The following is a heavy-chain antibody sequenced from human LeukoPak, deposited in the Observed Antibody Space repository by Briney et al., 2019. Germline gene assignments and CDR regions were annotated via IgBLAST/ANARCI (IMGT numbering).Heavy chain of an antibody. V-gene: IGHV3-74*01. D-gene: IGHD4-23*01. CDR2: INPDGSST. J-gene: IGHJ4*02. CDR3: ARLTPPIDY. CDR1: GFTFSSFW. Sequence: GGPLRLSCVDCGFTFSSFWIHWVRKAPGKGLVWVSRINPDGSSTSYADSVKGRFTISRDNAKNTLYLQMNSLRAEDTAVYYCARLTPPIDYWGQGTLVTVSS.